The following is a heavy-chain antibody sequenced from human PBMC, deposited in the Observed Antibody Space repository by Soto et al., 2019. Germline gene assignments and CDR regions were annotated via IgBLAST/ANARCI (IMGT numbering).Heavy chain of an antibody. CDR1: GGSFSGYY. V-gene: IGHV4-34*01. J-gene: IGHJ4*02. D-gene: IGHD6-19*01. CDR3: ARCGLQYSSGWYDY. CDR2: INHSGST. Sequence: SETLSLTCAVYGGSFSGYYWSWIRQPPGKGLEWIGEINHSGSTNYNPSLKSRVTISVDTSKNQFSLKLSSVTAADTAVYYCARCGLQYSSGWYDYWCQGSLVTVSS.